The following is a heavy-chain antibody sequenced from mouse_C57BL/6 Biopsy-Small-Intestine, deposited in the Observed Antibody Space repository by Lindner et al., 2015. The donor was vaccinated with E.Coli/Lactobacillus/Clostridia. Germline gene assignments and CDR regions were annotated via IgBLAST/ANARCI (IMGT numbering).Heavy chain of an antibody. CDR2: IYPGDGDI. CDR3: ARSDFWFDGSFWFGY. J-gene: IGHJ3*01. V-gene: IGHV1-82*01. D-gene: IGHD1-1*01. CDR1: GYTFRGAW. Sequence: VQLQESGPELVKPGASVKISCKASGYTFRGAWLNWVKQRPGKGLEWIGRIYPGDGDINYNGKFKDKATLTADISSNTAYLQLSSLTSEDSAVYFCARSDFWFDGSFWFGYWGQGTLVTVSA.